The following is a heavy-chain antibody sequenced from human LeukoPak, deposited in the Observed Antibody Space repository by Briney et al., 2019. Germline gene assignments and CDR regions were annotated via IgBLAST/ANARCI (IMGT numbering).Heavy chain of an antibody. CDR2: ISSSSSYI. CDR3: ARGIAAAAFDY. V-gene: IGHV3-21*01. CDR1: GFTFSSYS. J-gene: IGHJ4*02. Sequence: GGSLGLSCAASGFTFSSYSMNWVRQAPGKGLEWVSSISSSSSYIYYADSVKGRFTISRDNAKNSLYLQMNSLRAEDTAVYYSARGIAAAAFDYWGQGTLVTVSS. D-gene: IGHD6-13*01.